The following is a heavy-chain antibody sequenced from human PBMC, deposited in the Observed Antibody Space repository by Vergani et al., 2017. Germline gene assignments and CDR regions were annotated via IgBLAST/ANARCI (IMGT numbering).Heavy chain of an antibody. CDR2: ISWDGGST. CDR3: AKAPRISPYGMDV. J-gene: IGHJ6*02. D-gene: IGHD3-10*01. CDR1: GFTFDDYT. V-gene: IGHV3-43*01. Sequence: EVQLVESGGVVVQPGGSLRLSCAASGFTFDDYTLHWVRQAPGKGREWVSLISWDGGSTYYADSVKGRFTISRDNSKNSLYLQMNSLRTEDTALYYCAKAPRISPYGMDVWGQGTTVTVSS.